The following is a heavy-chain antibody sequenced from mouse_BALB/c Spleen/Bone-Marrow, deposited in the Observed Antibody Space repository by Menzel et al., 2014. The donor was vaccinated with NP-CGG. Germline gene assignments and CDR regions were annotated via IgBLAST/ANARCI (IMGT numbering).Heavy chain of an antibody. CDR3: ARPQFISGRYYAMDY. J-gene: IGHJ4*01. CDR1: GYAFTNYW. CDR2: IYPGSGNT. D-gene: IGHD1-2*01. V-gene: IGHV1-63*01. Sequence: QVQLKQSGVELVRPGTSVKISCKASGYAFTNYWLDWVKQSPGHGLEWIGDIYPGSGNTYFNEKLKGKATLTADKSSSTAYMQLSSLTSEDSAVYFCARPQFISGRYYAMDYWGQGTSVTVSS.